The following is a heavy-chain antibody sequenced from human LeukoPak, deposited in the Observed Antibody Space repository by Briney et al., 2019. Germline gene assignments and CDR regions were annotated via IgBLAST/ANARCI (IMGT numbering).Heavy chain of an antibody. V-gene: IGHV1-2*02. D-gene: IGHD1-26*01. CDR1: GYTFTGYY. Sequence: ASVKASCKASGYTFTGYYMHWVRQAPGQGLEWMGWINPNSGGTNYAQKFQGRVTMTRDTSISTAYMELSRLRSDDTAVYHCARVSGSYRGAIDYWGQGTLVTVSS. CDR2: INPNSGGT. J-gene: IGHJ4*02. CDR3: ARVSGSYRGAIDY.